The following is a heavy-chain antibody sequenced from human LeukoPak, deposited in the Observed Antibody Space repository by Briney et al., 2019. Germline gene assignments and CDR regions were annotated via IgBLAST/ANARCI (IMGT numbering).Heavy chain of an antibody. Sequence: PGGSLRLSCAASGFTFSSYAMTWVRQAPGKGLEWVSVISGSGGNTYYADSVKGRFTISRDNSKNTVYLQMNSLRAEDTAVYYCAKDGSSSWYYFDYWGQGTLVTVSS. J-gene: IGHJ4*02. CDR1: GFTFSSYA. V-gene: IGHV3-23*01. CDR2: ISGSGGNT. CDR3: AKDGSSSWYYFDY. D-gene: IGHD6-13*01.